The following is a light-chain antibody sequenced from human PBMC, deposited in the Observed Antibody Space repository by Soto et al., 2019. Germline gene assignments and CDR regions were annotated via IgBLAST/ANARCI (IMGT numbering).Light chain of an antibody. CDR2: KVS. J-gene: IGLJ2*01. CDR3: SSFTSSRVVV. CDR1: SSDVGGYNY. V-gene: IGLV2-14*01. Sequence: QSALAQPASVSGSPGQSITISCTGTSSDVGGYNYVSWYQQHPGKAPKLIIYKVSYRPSAVSNRFSGCKSGDTASLTISGLQAEDEADYYCSSFTSSRVVVFGGGTKVTVL.